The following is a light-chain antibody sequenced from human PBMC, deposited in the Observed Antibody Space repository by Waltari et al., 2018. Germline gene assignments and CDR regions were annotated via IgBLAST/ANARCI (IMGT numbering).Light chain of an antibody. J-gene: IGKJ1*01. V-gene: IGKV3-20*01. CDR3: QMYVSLPTT. Sequence: EIVLTQSPGTLSLSPGDRATLSCRASQSVGTSLAWYQQKPGQAPRLLIYHASVWATGIPVRFSGGGSGTDFSLTISRLEPEDFAVYYCQMYVSLPTTFGQGTKVEVK. CDR1: QSVGTS. CDR2: HAS.